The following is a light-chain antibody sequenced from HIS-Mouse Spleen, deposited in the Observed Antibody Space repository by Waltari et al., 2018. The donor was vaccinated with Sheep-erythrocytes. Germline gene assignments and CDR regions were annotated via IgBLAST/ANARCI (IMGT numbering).Light chain of an antibody. V-gene: IGLV3-1*01. J-gene: IGLJ2*01. CDR3: QAWDSSTVV. CDR2: QDS. Sequence: SYELTQPPSVSVSPGQTASIPCSGDKLGDKYACWYQQKPGHSPVLVIYQDSKRPSGPPERFSGSNSGNTATRTISGTQAMDEADYYCQAWDSSTVVFGGGTKLTVL. CDR1: KLGDKY.